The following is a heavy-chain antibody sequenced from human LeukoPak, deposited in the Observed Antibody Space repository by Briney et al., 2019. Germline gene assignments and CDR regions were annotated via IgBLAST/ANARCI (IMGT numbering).Heavy chain of an antibody. J-gene: IGHJ4*02. CDR2: ISSSSSYI. D-gene: IGHD5-18*01. CDR1: GFTFSSYS. Sequence: PGGSLRLSCAASGFTFSSYSLNWVRQAPGKGLEWVSSISSSSSYIYYADSVKGRFTISRDNAKNSLYLQMNSLRAEDTAVYYCAREGTAMAGFDYWGQETLVTVSS. V-gene: IGHV3-21*01. CDR3: AREGTAMAGFDY.